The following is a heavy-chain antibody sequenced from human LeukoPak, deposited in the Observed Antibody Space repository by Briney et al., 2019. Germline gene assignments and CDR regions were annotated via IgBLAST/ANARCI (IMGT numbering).Heavy chain of an antibody. J-gene: IGHJ6*03. CDR3: ARVIVVVVAATRYYYYYYMDV. Sequence: PETLSLTCTVSGGSISSYYWSWIRQPPGEGLEWIGRIYTSGSTNYNPSLKSRVTMSVDTAKNQFSLKLSSVTAADTAVYYCARVIVVVVAATRYYYYYYMDVWGKGTTVTVSS. CDR1: GGSISSYY. D-gene: IGHD2-15*01. V-gene: IGHV4-4*07. CDR2: IYTSGST.